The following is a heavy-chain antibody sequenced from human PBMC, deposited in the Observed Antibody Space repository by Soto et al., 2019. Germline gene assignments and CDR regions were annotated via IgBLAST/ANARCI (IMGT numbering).Heavy chain of an antibody. CDR2: VYQSGST. D-gene: IGHD1-1*01. CDR3: ASMTKIEVPTTPALHYSYGRGV. CDR1: GASITSPYW. V-gene: IGHV4-4*02. J-gene: IGHJ6*02. Sequence: QVQLQESGPGLMKPSGTLSLTCAVSGASITSPYWWRWVRQAPGKGLECIGEVYQSGSTNYNPSHKGRVTISVDKSKTEFFVKLNFVTAADTAVYYCASMTKIEVPTTPALHYSYGRGVGGQWTTVTVS.